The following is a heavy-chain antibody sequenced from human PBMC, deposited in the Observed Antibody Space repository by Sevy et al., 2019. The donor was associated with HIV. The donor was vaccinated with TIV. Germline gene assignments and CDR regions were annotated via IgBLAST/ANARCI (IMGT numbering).Heavy chain of an antibody. CDR1: GLSFSDYG. Sequence: GGSLRLSCTASGLSFSDYGMHWVRQAPGKGLEWVAFIWYDGSDRYYADSVKGRFTISRDNSKNILYLQMSRLRLDDTALYYCAKNTAAVGVGGFDYWGQGTLVTVSS. CDR3: AKNTAAVGVGGFDY. CDR2: IWYDGSDR. J-gene: IGHJ4*02. V-gene: IGHV3-30*02. D-gene: IGHD6-13*01.